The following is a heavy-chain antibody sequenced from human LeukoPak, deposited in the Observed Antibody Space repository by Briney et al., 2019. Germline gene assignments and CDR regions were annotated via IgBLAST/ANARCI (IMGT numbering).Heavy chain of an antibody. CDR2: IYYSGST. D-gene: IGHD2-2*01. CDR3: ARGRSKGTGLCLGY. V-gene: IGHV4-59*01. CDR1: GGSISSYY. Sequence: SETLSLTCTVSGGSISSYYWSWIRQPPGKGLEWIGYIYYSGSTNYNPSLKSRVTISVDTSKNQFSLKLSSVTAADTAVYYCARGRSKGTGLCLGYWGQGTLVTVSS. J-gene: IGHJ4*02.